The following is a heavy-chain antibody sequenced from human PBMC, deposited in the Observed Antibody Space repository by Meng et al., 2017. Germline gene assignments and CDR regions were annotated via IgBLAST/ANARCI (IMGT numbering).Heavy chain of an antibody. Sequence: SGPTLVKPTETLTLTCTVSGFSLSNARMGVSWIRQPPGKALEWLAHIFSNDEKSYSTSLKSRLTISKDTSKSQVVLTMTNMDPMDTSTYYCARMSSSWYLYYYYYGMDVWGQGTTVTVSS. J-gene: IGHJ6*02. V-gene: IGHV2-26*01. CDR2: IFSNDEK. CDR1: GFSLSNARMG. CDR3: ARMSSSWYLYYYYYGMDV. D-gene: IGHD6-13*01.